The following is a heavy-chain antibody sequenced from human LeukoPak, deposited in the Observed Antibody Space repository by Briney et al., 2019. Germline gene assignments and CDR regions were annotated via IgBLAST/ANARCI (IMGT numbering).Heavy chain of an antibody. CDR3: ARVISSGWYLPDY. Sequence: GASVKVSCKASGGTFSSYAISWVRQAPGQGLEWMGRIIPILGIANYAQKFQGRVTITADKSTSTAYMELSSLGSEDTAVYYCARVISSGWYLPDYWGQGTLVTVSS. V-gene: IGHV1-69*04. D-gene: IGHD6-19*01. CDR1: GGTFSSYA. J-gene: IGHJ4*02. CDR2: IIPILGIA.